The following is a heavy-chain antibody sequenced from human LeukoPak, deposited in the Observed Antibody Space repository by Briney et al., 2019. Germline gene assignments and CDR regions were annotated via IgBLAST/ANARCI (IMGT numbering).Heavy chain of an antibody. CDR1: KFTFSRYE. V-gene: IGHV3-48*03. CDR2: ISDSGSLL. CDR3: ARGLHVRVYDSSDYYPY. D-gene: IGHD3-22*01. Sequence: GGSLRLSCTASKFTFSRYEMNWVRQAPGKGLEWVSYISDSGSLLYNADSVKGQFTISKDNAKNSLYLQMNSLRAEDTAVYYCARGLHVRVYDSSDYYPYWGQGTLVTVSS. J-gene: IGHJ4*02.